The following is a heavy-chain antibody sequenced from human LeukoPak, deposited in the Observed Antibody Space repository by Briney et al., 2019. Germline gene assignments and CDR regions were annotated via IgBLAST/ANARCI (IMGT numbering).Heavy chain of an antibody. V-gene: IGHV3-33*01. CDR2: XWYDGSNK. CDR1: GFTFSSYG. Sequence: PGGSLRLSCAASGFTFSSYGMHWVRQAPGKGLXXXXXXWYDGSNKYYADSVKGRFTISRDNSKNTLYLQMNSLRAEDTAVYYCARGPPSSGYYYPVRYWGQGTLVTVSS. J-gene: IGHJ4*02. CDR3: ARGPPSSGYYYPVRY. D-gene: IGHD3-22*01.